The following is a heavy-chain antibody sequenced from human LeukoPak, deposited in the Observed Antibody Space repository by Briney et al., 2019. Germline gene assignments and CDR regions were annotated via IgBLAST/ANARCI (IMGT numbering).Heavy chain of an antibody. J-gene: IGHJ4*02. D-gene: IGHD4-23*01. CDR1: GFTFSKYW. CDR2: INTDGTVT. CDR3: ARETATPSSYYFDS. Sequence: PGGSLRLSCAASGFTFSKYWMLWVRQAPGKGLESVSRINTDGTVTTYADSVKGRFTISRDNAKNTLYLQMNSLRAEDTAVYYCARETATPSSYYFDSWGQGTLVTVSS. V-gene: IGHV3-74*01.